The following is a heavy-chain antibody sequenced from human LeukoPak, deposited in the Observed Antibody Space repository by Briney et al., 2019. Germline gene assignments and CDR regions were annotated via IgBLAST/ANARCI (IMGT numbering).Heavy chain of an antibody. CDR1: GFTFSSYT. Sequence: PGGSLRLSCAASGFTFSSYTMTWVRQAPGKGLEWVSSITSSSSYIYYADSVKGRFTISRDNAKNSLYLQMNSLRAEDTAVYYCARGNWNDAYCFDCWGQGTLVTVSS. CDR2: ITSSSSYI. CDR3: ARGNWNDAYCFDC. J-gene: IGHJ4*02. D-gene: IGHD1-1*01. V-gene: IGHV3-21*01.